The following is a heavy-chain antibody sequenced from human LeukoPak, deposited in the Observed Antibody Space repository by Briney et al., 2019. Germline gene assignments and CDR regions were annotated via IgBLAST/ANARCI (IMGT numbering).Heavy chain of an antibody. CDR1: GGSFSGYY. CDR2: INHSGST. Sequence: SETLSLTCAVYGGSFSGYYWSWIRQPPGKGLEWIGEINHSGSTNYNPSLKSRVTISVDTSKNQFSLKLSSVTAADTAVYYCARGQKEMAAHWGQGTLVTVSS. V-gene: IGHV4-34*01. J-gene: IGHJ4*02. D-gene: IGHD5-24*01. CDR3: ARGQKEMAAH.